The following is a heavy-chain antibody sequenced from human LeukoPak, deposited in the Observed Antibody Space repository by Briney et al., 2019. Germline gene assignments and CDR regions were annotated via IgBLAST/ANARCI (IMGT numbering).Heavy chain of an antibody. J-gene: IGHJ5*02. CDR2: IYSGGST. Sequence: GGSLRLSCAASGFTFSDYYMGWIRQAPGKGLEWVSVIYSGGSTYYADSVKGRFTISRDNSKNTLYLQMNSLRAEDTAVYYCARDSLAGWFDPWGQGTLVTVSS. V-gene: IGHV3-53*01. CDR3: ARDSLAGWFDP. D-gene: IGHD6-25*01. CDR1: GFTFSDYY.